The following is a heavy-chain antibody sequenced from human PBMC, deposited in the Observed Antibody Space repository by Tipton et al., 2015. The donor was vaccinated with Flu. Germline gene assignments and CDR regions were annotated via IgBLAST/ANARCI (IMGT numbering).Heavy chain of an antibody. CDR1: GGSITSYY. D-gene: IGHD4-17*01. V-gene: IGHV4-59*08. J-gene: IGHJ4*02. CDR3: AGRKTVTTRLTYFDY. CDR2: IYYSGST. Sequence: TLSLTCTVSGGSITSYYWSWIRQPPGKGLEWIGYIYYSGSTNYNPSLKSRVTISVDTSKNQFSLKLSSVTAADTAVDYCAGRKTVTTRLTYFDYWGQGTLVTVSS.